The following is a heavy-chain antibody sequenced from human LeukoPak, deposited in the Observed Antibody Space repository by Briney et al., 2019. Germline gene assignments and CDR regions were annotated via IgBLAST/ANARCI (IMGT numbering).Heavy chain of an antibody. CDR2: ISSRGSTI. V-gene: IGHV3-48*03. J-gene: IGHJ4*02. CDR1: GFTFSNYE. CDR3: AREMGGYPFDY. Sequence: GGSLRLSCAASGFTFSNYEMNWVRQAPGKGLEWVSKISSRGSTIYYADSVKGRFTISRDNAKNSLYLQMNNLRVEDTAVYYCAREMGGYPFDYWGQGTLVTVSS. D-gene: IGHD5-12*01.